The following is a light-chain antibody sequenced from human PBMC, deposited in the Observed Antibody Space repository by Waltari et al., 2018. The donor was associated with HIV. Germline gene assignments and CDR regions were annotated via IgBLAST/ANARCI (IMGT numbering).Light chain of an antibody. Sequence: QSVLTQPPSASGTPGQRVTISCSGSSSNIGSNTVTWYQKLPGTAPKLLMYSNSQRPSGVPARSSGSKSGTSASLAISGLQSEDEADYYCAAWDDSLGVVFGGGTKVTVL. CDR1: SSNIGSNT. CDR3: AAWDDSLGVV. CDR2: SNS. V-gene: IGLV1-44*01. J-gene: IGLJ2*01.